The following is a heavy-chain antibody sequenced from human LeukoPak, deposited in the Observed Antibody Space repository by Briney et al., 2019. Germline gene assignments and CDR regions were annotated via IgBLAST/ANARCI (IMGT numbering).Heavy chain of an antibody. Sequence: PGGSLRLSCTASGFTFGDYAMSWVRQAPGKGLEWVGFIRSKAYGGTTEYAASVKGRFTISRDDSKSIAYLQMNSLKTEDTAVYHCTRGDWGEGYFDYWGQGTLVTVSS. CDR2: IRSKAYGGTT. J-gene: IGHJ4*02. CDR1: GFTFGDYA. D-gene: IGHD7-27*01. CDR3: TRGDWGEGYFDY. V-gene: IGHV3-49*04.